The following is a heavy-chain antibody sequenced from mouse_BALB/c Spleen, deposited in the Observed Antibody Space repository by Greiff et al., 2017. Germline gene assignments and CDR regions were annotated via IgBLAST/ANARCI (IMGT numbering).Heavy chain of an antibody. J-gene: IGHJ2*01. CDR3: TRDNFYFDY. D-gene: IGHD1-3*01. V-gene: IGHV1-5*01. CDR2: IYPGNSDT. Sequence: EVQLQQSGTVLARPGASVKMSCKASGYTFTSYWMHWVKQRPGQGLEWIGAIYPGNSDTSYNQKFKGKAKLTAFTSTSTAYMELSSLTNEDSAVYYCTRDNFYFDYWGQGTTLTVSS. CDR1: GYTFTSYW.